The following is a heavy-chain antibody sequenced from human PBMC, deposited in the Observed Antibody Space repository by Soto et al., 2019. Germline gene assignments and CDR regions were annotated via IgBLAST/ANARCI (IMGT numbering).Heavy chain of an antibody. J-gene: IGHJ4*02. CDR1: GFTFSSHA. Sequence: EVPLVESGGSLVKPGGSLRLSCAASGFTFSSHAINWVRQAPGKGLEWISSIDSGSSFIYYADSVKGRFTISRDNAKNSVFLHMSSLRADDTAVYYCARDPLWFGEIGYFDYWGQGALVTVSS. CDR2: IDSGSSFI. D-gene: IGHD3-10*01. V-gene: IGHV3-21*06. CDR3: ARDPLWFGEIGYFDY.